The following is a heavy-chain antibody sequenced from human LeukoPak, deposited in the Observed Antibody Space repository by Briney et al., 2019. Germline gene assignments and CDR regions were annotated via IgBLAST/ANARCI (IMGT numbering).Heavy chain of an antibody. CDR3: AGERGPYYHYFDY. V-gene: IGHV4-59*04. Sequence: SETLSLTCTVSGGSISRYYWSWIRQPPGKGLEWIGSIYYTGSTYYNSSLKSRVTISVDTSKNQFSLNLTSVTASDTAVYYCAGERGPYYHYFDYWGQGTLVTVSS. J-gene: IGHJ4*02. CDR2: IYYTGST. D-gene: IGHD1-26*01. CDR1: GGSISRYY.